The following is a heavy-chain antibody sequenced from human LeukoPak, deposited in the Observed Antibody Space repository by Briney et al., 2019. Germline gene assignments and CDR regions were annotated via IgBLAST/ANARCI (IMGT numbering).Heavy chain of an antibody. V-gene: IGHV3-23*01. D-gene: IGHD3-10*01. CDR2: LGGDGGT. J-gene: IGHJ4*02. CDR3: ARAEYGSGSYYTSHFDY. CDR1: GFTFSTYA. Sequence: GGSLRLSCAASGFTFSTYAMSWVRQAPGRGLEWISTLGGDGGTYYAESVKGRFTISRDNSKNMLYLQMNSLRAEDTAVYYCARAEYGSGSYYTSHFDYWGQGTLVTVSS.